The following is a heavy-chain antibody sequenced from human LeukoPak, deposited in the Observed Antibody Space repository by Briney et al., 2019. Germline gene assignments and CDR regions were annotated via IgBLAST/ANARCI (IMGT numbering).Heavy chain of an antibody. V-gene: IGHV3-7*01. CDR3: AKDRWLQGYFDY. CDR1: GFTFTNYW. Sequence: GGSLRLSCAASGFTFTNYWMSWVRQAPGKGLELVANIKQDRSEKYYVDSVKGRFTISRDNAKNSLYLQMNSLRTEDTAVYYCAKDRWLQGYFDYWGQGTLVTVSS. D-gene: IGHD5-24*01. J-gene: IGHJ4*02. CDR2: IKQDRSEK.